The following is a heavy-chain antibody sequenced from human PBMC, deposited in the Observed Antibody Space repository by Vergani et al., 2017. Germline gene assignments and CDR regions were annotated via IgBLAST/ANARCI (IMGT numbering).Heavy chain of an antibody. J-gene: IGHJ2*01. CDR3: ANEKYYADSISYLRVRYFDV. CDR2: IYISGHG. CDR1: GDSIISRSHY. Sequence: QMQLQESGPGLVKASETLSLTCTVSGDSIISRSHYWGWIRQPPGKGLEWIGRIYISGHGDSSSFLKSRVLIYADTSKNQFSLRLTSVTAADTAVYYCANEKYYADSISYLRVRYFDVWGRGTMVTVPS. V-gene: IGHV4-39*01. D-gene: IGHD3-16*01.